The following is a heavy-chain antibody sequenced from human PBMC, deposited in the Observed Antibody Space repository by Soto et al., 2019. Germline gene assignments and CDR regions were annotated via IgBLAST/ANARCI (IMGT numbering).Heavy chain of an antibody. D-gene: IGHD3-3*01. J-gene: IGHJ3*02. Sequence: GGSLRLSCAASGFTFSSYAMSWVRQAPGKGLEWVSAIGGSGGSTYYADSVKGRFTISRDNSKNTLYLQMNSLRAEDTAVYYCALSGAAVASGDAFDIWGQGTMVTVSS. CDR2: IGGSGGST. V-gene: IGHV3-23*01. CDR1: GFTFSSYA. CDR3: ALSGAAVASGDAFDI.